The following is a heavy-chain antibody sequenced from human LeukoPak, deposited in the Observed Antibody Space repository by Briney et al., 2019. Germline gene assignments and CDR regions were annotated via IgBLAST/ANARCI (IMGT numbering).Heavy chain of an antibody. V-gene: IGHV3-48*03. CDR1: GFTFSSYE. CDR2: ISSSGSTI. D-gene: IGHD3-22*01. J-gene: IGHJ4*02. CDR3: ARDLRSSGYYAFDY. Sequence: GGSLRLSCAASGFTFSSYEMNWVRQAPGKGLEWVSYISSSGSTIYYADSVKGRFTISRDNAKNSLYLQMNSLRAEDTAVYYCARDLRSSGYYAFDYWGQGILVTVSS.